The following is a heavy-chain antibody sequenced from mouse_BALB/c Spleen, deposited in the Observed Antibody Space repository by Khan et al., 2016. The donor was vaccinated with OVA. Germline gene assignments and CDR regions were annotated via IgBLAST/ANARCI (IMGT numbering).Heavy chain of an antibody. V-gene: IGHV9-1*02. CDR1: AYTFTNYG. Sequence: QIQLVQSGPELKKPGETVKISCKASAYTFTNYGMNWVKQAPGKGLKWMGWINTYTGEPTYTDDFKGRFAFSLETFARTAYLQINNLKNEDMATYFCARGASYWYFDVWGAGTTVTVSS. J-gene: IGHJ1*01. CDR3: ARGASYWYFDV. CDR2: INTYTGEP.